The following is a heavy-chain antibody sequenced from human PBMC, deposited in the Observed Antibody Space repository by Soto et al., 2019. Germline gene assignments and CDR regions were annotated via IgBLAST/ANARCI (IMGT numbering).Heavy chain of an antibody. D-gene: IGHD6-6*01. J-gene: IGHJ4*02. CDR3: ASPPGARSHYFNY. V-gene: IGHV1-69*12. Sequence: QVHLVQSGPEVTKPGSSVRVSCKASGGAVSDFAINWVRQAPGQGLEWMGGIIPIFHTTNYAPRFQGRLTLTADDSTGTAYMELNSLRSDDTAVYYCASPPGARSHYFNYWGQGTLIIVSS. CDR1: GGAVSDFA. CDR2: IIPIFHTT.